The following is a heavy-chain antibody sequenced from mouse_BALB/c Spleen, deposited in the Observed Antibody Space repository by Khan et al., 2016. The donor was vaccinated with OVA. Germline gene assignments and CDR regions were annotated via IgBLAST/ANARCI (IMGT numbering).Heavy chain of an antibody. D-gene: IGHD2-3*01. J-gene: IGHJ4*01. CDR2: IWSDGST. V-gene: IGHV2-6*02. Sequence: QVQLKESGPGLVAPSQSLSITCTVSGFSLTNYGVHWVRQPPGKGLEWLVVIWSDGSTNYNSVLKSRLRISKDNSKSQVFLKMNSLQTDDTAIYXCARWFDGYSSLYAMDYWGQGTSVTVSS. CDR3: ARWFDGYSSLYAMDY. CDR1: GFSLTNYG.